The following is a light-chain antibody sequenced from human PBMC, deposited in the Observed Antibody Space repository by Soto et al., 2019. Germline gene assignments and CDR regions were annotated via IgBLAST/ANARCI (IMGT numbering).Light chain of an antibody. CDR2: GAS. CDR3: QQYGNLLWT. CDR1: QSVSTNY. J-gene: IGKJ1*01. Sequence: EFVLTQSPGTLSLSTGERATLSCRASQSVSTNYLAWYQQKPGQAPRLLIYGASIRATGIPDRFSGSGSGTDYTLTISRLESEDFAVYYCQQYGNLLWTFGQGTKVDIK. V-gene: IGKV3-20*01.